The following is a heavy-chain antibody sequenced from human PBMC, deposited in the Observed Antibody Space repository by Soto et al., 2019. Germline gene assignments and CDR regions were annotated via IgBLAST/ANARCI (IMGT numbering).Heavy chain of an antibody. Sequence: SQTLSLTCAISGDSVSSNSAAWNWIRQSPSRGLEWLGRTYYRSKWYNDYAVSVKSRITINPDTSKNQFSLQLNSVTPEDTAVYYCARVCISDWDHCFYGMDVWGQGTTVTLSS. V-gene: IGHV6-1*01. CDR2: TYYRSKWYN. J-gene: IGHJ6*02. CDR3: ARVCISDWDHCFYGMDV. CDR1: GDSVSSNSAA. D-gene: IGHD6-19*01.